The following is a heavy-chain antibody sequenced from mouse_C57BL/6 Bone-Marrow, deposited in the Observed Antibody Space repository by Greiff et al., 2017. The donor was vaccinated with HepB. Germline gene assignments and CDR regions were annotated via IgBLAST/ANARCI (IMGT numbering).Heavy chain of an antibody. J-gene: IGHJ3*01. Sequence: QVHVKQSGPGLVQPSQSLSITCTVSGFSLTSYGVHWVRQSPGKGLEWLGVIWSGGSTDYNAAFISRLSISKDNSKSQVFFKMNSLQADDTAIYYCARNPLCAYWGQGTLVTVSA. D-gene: IGHD6-1*01. CDR2: IWSGGST. CDR3: ARNPLCAY. V-gene: IGHV2-2*01. CDR1: GFSLTSYG.